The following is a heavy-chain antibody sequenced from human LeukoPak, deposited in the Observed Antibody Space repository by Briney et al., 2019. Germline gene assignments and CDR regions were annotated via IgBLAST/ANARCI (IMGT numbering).Heavy chain of an antibody. Sequence: ASVKVSCKASGYTFTSYAMNWVRQAPGQGLEWMGWINTNTGNPTYAQGFTGRFVFSLGTSVSTAYLQISSLKAEDTAVYYCAREKYYYDSSGPDTFDIWGQGTMVTVSS. D-gene: IGHD3-22*01. CDR1: GYTFTSYA. CDR2: INTNTGNP. V-gene: IGHV7-4-1*02. CDR3: AREKYYYDSSGPDTFDI. J-gene: IGHJ3*02.